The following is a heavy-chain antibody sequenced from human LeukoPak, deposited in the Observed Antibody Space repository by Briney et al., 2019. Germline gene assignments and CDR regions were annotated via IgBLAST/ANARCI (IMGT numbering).Heavy chain of an antibody. CDR2: IHAGGIPA. D-gene: IGHD4-17*01. CDR3: ARDPNGDYIGAFDM. CDR1: GFTFSAFA. V-gene: IGHV3-23*01. Sequence: PGGSLRLSCTVSGFTFSAFAMMWVRQAPGRGPELFSAIHAGGIPAFYAESVKGRFTISRDNSRNTLFLQMNSLTAEDTAVYYCARDPNGDYIGAFDMWGPGTMVTVSS. J-gene: IGHJ3*02.